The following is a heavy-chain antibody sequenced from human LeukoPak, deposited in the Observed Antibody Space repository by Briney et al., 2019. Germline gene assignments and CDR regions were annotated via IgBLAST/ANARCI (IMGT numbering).Heavy chain of an antibody. Sequence: GESLKISCKGSGYTFTNYWIGWVRQMPGKGLEWMGIIYPGDSDTRYSPSVQGQVTISADKSISTAYLQWSSPKASDTAMYYCARAEFVYYYMDVWGKGTTVTISS. CDR3: ARAEFVYYYMDV. CDR2: IYPGDSDT. CDR1: GYTFTNYW. J-gene: IGHJ6*03. D-gene: IGHD3-10*01. V-gene: IGHV5-51*01.